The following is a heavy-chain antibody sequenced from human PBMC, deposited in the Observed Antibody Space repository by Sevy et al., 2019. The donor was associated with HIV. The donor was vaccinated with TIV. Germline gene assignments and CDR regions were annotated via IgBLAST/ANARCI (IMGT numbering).Heavy chain of an antibody. Sequence: GGSLRLSCAASGFTFSSYEMNWVRQAPGKGLEWVSYISSRGSPIYYADSVKGRFTISRDNAKNSLYLQMNSLRAEDTGVYYCARDLPGDSRMDVWGQGTTVTVSS. D-gene: IGHD3-22*01. CDR2: ISSRGSPI. V-gene: IGHV3-48*03. CDR1: GFTFSSYE. CDR3: ARDLPGDSRMDV. J-gene: IGHJ6*02.